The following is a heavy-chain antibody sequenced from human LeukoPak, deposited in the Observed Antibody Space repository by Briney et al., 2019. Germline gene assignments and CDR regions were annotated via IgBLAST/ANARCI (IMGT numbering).Heavy chain of an antibody. CDR1: GFTFSNYA. D-gene: IGHD6-13*01. CDR2: ISDSGGPT. V-gene: IGHV3-23*01. J-gene: IGHJ4*02. Sequence: GGSLRLSCAASGFTFSNYAMSWVRQAPGKGLEWVSTISDSGGPTYYADSVKGRFTISRDNSKNTLYLKVNSLRAEDTAVYYCARIVGMPAGTDYYFDYWGQGTLVTDSS. CDR3: ARIVGMPAGTDYYFDY.